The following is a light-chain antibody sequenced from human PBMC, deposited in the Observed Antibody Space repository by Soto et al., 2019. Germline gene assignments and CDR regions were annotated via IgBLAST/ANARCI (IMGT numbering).Light chain of an antibody. CDR1: QNVGDR. J-gene: IGKJ1*01. CDR2: KAS. Sequence: DIQMTQSPSSVSASVGDSLTITCRASQNVGDRLAWYQQKLGKAPQLLIQKASILQPGIPSRFSGSGSATYFTLTINSLQPEDLATYSCQQAHTLPWTFGQGTKVDIK. V-gene: IGKV1-12*01. CDR3: QQAHTLPWT.